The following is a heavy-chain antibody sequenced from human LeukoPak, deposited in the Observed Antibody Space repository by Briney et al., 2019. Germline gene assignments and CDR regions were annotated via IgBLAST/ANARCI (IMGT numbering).Heavy chain of an antibody. CDR1: GFTFISYW. Sequence: PGGSLRLSCAASGFTFISYWLTWVRQAPGKGLEWVSSISSSSSYIYHADSVKGRFTFSRDNAKNSLYLQMNSLRAEDTAVYYCARSGWFGELGFDYWGQGTLVTVSS. V-gene: IGHV3-21*01. CDR2: ISSSSSYI. J-gene: IGHJ4*02. CDR3: ARSGWFGELGFDY. D-gene: IGHD3-10*01.